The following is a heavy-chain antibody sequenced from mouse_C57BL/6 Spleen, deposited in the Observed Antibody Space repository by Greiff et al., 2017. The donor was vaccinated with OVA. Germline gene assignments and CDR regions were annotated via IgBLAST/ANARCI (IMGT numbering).Heavy chain of an antibody. CDR3: ARQSD. Sequence: EVKLMESGGDLVKPGGSLKLSCAASGFTFSSYGMSWVRQTPDKRLEWVATISSGGSYTYYPDSVKGRFTISRDNAKNTLYLQMSSLKSEDTAMYYCARQSDWGKGTLVTVSA. V-gene: IGHV5-6*01. CDR1: GFTFSSYG. J-gene: IGHJ3*01. CDR2: ISSGGSYT.